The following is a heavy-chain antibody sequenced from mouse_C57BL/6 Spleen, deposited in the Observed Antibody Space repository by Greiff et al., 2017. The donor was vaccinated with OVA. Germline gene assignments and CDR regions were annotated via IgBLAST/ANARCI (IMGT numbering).Heavy chain of an antibody. CDR2: ISSGSSTI. J-gene: IGHJ4*01. V-gene: IGHV5-17*01. CDR3: ARDYYGEAMDY. CDR1: GFTFSDYG. Sequence: EVMLVESGGGLVKPGGSLKLSCAASGFTFSDYGMHWVRQAPEKGLEWVAYISSGSSTIYYADTVKGRFTISRDNAKNTLFLQMTSLRSEDTAMYYCARDYYGEAMDYWGQGTSVTVSS. D-gene: IGHD1-1*01.